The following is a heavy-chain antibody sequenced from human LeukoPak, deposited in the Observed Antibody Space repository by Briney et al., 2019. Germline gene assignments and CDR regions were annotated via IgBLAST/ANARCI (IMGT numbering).Heavy chain of an antibody. CDR1: GFTFSSYA. CDR3: AKHGLGELLPDAFDI. CDR2: ISGSGGNT. J-gene: IGHJ3*02. Sequence: PGGSLRLSCAASGFTFSSYAINWVRQAQGKGLEWVSNISGSGGNTYYADSVKGRFTISRDKSKNTLYLQMNSLRAEDTAVYYCAKHGLGELLPDAFDIWGQGTMVTVSS. D-gene: IGHD3-10*01. V-gene: IGHV3-23*01.